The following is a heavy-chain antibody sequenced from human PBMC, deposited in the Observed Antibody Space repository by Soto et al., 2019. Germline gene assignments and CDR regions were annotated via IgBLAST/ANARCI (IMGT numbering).Heavy chain of an antibody. V-gene: IGHV4-34*01. CDR2: INHRGTS. J-gene: IGHJ6*02. CDR1: GGAFSDYF. Sequence: QVQLRQWGAGLLKPSETLSLTCDVYGGAFSDYFWTWIRQPPGKGLEWIGEINHRGTSNYNPPLISRVTSSVDTSKTQFSLMLSSVTAADTAVYYCARGDYKFLSDYASGGMDVWGQGTTITVSS. CDR3: ARGDYKFLSDYASGGMDV. D-gene: IGHD3-3*01.